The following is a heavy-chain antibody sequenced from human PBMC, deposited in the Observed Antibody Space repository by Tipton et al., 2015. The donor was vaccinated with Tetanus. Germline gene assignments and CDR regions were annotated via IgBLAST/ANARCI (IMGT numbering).Heavy chain of an antibody. Sequence: SLRPSCAASGFTFSGSAMHWVRQASGKGLEWVGRIRSKASNYATAYAASVKGRFTISRDDSKNTAYLQMNSLKTEDTAVYYCTRVAAPQPFDYWGQGTLVTVSS. D-gene: IGHD6-6*01. CDR2: IRSKASNYAT. V-gene: IGHV3-73*01. J-gene: IGHJ4*02. CDR3: TRVAAPQPFDY. CDR1: GFTFSGSA.